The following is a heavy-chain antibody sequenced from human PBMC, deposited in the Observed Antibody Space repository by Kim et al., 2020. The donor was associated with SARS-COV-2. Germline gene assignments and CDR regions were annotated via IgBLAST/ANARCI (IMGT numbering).Heavy chain of an antibody. D-gene: IGHD1-1*01. CDR1: GFPFSSYA. CDR3: AKEIRTTGTTSYYFGMDV. CDR2: VSGSGDTT. V-gene: IGHV3-23*01. J-gene: IGHJ6*02. Sequence: GGSLRLSCVASGFPFSSYAMNWVRQAPGKGLEWVSAVSGSGDTTYYGDFLKGRFTISRDNSKNTVYLQMNSLRAEDTAVYYCAKEIRTTGTTSYYFGMDVWGQGTTVTVSS.